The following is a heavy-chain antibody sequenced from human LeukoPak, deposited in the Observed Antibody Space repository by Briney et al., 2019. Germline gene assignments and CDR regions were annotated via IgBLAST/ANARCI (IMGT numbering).Heavy chain of an antibody. CDR1: GVTFSGHS. CDR2: ISRDGTIT. Sequence: PGGSLRLSCAASGVTFSGHSMHWVRQAPGKGLVWVSGISRDGTITNYADSVKGRFTISRDNARNTLYLQMNSLRAEDTAVYYCARANGDLWVDYWGQGTLVTVSS. V-gene: IGHV3-74*01. D-gene: IGHD4-17*01. J-gene: IGHJ4*02. CDR3: ARANGDLWVDY.